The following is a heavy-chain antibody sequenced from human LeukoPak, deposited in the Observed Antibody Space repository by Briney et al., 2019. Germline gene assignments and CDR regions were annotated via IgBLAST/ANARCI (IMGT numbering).Heavy chain of an antibody. Sequence: SETLSLTCAVYGGSFSGYYWSWIRQPPGKGLEWIGYIYYSGSTNYNPSLKSRVTISVDTSKNQFSLKLSSVTAADTAVYYCARLYDSSGPIYSWGRGTLVTVSS. CDR1: GGSFSGYY. J-gene: IGHJ4*02. CDR2: IYYSGST. D-gene: IGHD3-22*01. CDR3: ARLYDSSGPIYS. V-gene: IGHV4-59*01.